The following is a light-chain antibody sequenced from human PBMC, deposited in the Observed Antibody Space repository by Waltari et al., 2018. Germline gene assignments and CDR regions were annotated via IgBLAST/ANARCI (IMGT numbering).Light chain of an antibody. J-gene: IGLJ1*01. CDR1: SSDVGSYNL. CDR3: CSYAGGSAFV. CDR2: GVS. Sequence: QSALTQPASVSGSPGQSITISCTGTSSDVGSYNLVSWYQHRPCKAPKPIIYGVSKRPSGVSNRFSGSKSGNTASLTISGLRTEDEADYYCCSYAGGSAFVFGTGTKITVL. V-gene: IGLV2-23*02.